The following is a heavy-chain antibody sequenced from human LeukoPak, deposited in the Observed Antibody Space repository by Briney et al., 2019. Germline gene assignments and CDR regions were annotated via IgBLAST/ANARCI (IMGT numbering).Heavy chain of an antibody. Sequence: ASVKVSCKASGYTFTGYYMHWVRQAPGRGLEWMGWINPNSGGTNYAQKFQGRVTMTRDTSISTAYMELSRLRSDDTAVYYCARPPSGSHDDFDYWGQGTLVTVSS. CDR1: GYTFTGYY. CDR3: ARPPSGSHDDFDY. CDR2: INPNSGGT. J-gene: IGHJ4*02. V-gene: IGHV1-2*02. D-gene: IGHD1-26*01.